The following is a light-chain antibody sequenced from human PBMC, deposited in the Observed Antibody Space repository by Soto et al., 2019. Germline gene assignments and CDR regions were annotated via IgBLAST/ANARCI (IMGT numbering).Light chain of an antibody. CDR2: DAS. Sequence: PSTLSASVGDGVTITCRASQSISSWLAWYQQKPGKAPKLLIYDASSLESGVPSRFSGSGSGTDFTLTISSLQPEDFATYYCQQSYSTPISFGQGTRLEI. V-gene: IGKV1-5*01. J-gene: IGKJ5*01. CDR1: QSISSW. CDR3: QQSYSTPIS.